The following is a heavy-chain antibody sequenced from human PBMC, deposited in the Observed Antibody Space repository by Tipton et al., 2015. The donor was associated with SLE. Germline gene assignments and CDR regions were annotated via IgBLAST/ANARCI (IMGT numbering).Heavy chain of an antibody. D-gene: IGHD3-22*01. CDR3: ATNYYESSGYFYSDAFDT. CDR2: ISESGGST. J-gene: IGHJ3*02. CDR1: GFTFSHFA. Sequence: GSLRLSCAASGFTFSHFAMNWVRQAPGKGLEWVSGISESGGSTYDAGSVKGRFTISRDNSQNTLYLQMNSLRVEDTALYFCATNYYESSGYFYSDAFDTWGQGTMVTVSS. V-gene: IGHV3-23*01.